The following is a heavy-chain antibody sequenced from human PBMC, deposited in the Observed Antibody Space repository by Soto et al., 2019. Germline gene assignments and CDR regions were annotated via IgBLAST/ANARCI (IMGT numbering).Heavy chain of an antibody. CDR2: ISGTGGST. V-gene: IGHV3-23*01. CDR1: GFTFSSYA. CDR3: AKEGTRGHLWYRYYYYYIDV. J-gene: IGHJ6*03. D-gene: IGHD5-18*01. Sequence: EVQLLESGGGLVQPGGSLRLSCAASGFTFSSYAMSWVRQAPGKGLEWVSAISGTGGSTYYADSVKGRFTISRDNSKNTLYLQMNSLRAEDTAVYYCAKEGTRGHLWYRYYYYYIDVWGKGTTVTVSS.